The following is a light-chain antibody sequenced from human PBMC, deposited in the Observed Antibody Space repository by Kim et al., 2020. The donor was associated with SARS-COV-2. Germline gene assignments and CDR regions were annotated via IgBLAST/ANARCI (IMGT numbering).Light chain of an antibody. CDR1: SSDVGGYNY. CDR2: DVS. Sequence: QSALTQPASVSGSPGQSITISCTGTSSDVGGYNYVSWYQQHPGKDPKLMIYDVSNRPSGVSNRFSGSKSGNTASLTISGLQAEDEADYYCSSYTSSSTLEVFGGGTKLTVL. V-gene: IGLV2-14*03. J-gene: IGLJ3*02. CDR3: SSYTSSSTLEV.